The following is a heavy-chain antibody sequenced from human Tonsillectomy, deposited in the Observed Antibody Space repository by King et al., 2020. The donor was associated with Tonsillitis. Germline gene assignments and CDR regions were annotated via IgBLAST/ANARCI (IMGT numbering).Heavy chain of an antibody. CDR2: IYPGDFDT. CDR1: GYTFTSYW. V-gene: IGHV5-51*01. J-gene: IGHJ4*02. Sequence: VQLVESGAEVKKPGESLKISCKGSGYTFTSYWIDWVRQMPGKGLEWMGIIYPGDFDTRYSPSFQGQVTISADKSTSTAYLQWSSLKASDTAMYYCVRRANGSLSDWGQGTLVIVSS. CDR3: VRRANGSLSD. D-gene: IGHD1-26*01.